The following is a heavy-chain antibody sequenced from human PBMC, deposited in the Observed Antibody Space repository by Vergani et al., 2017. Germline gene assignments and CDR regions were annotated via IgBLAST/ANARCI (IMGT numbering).Heavy chain of an antibody. CDR3: ARGELWSHFDY. Sequence: QVQLQESGPGLVKPSETLSLTCTVSGGSISSYYWSWIRQPPGKGLEWIGYIYYSGSTNYNPSLKSRVTISVDTSKNQFSLKLSSVTAADTAVYYYARGELWSHFDYWGQGTLVTVSS. D-gene: IGHD3-3*01. J-gene: IGHJ4*02. V-gene: IGHV4-59*01. CDR1: GGSISSYY. CDR2: IYYSGST.